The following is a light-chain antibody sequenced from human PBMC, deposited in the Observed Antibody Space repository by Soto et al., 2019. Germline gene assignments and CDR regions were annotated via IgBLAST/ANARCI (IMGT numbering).Light chain of an antibody. Sequence: EIVMTQSPATLSVSPGERATLSCRARQSVSSNLAWYQQKPGQAPRLLIYGASTRATGFPARFSGSGSGTEFTLTISSLQSGDFAVYYCQQYNNWPFTFGQGTKVEIK. V-gene: IGKV3-15*01. J-gene: IGKJ1*01. CDR3: QQYNNWPFT. CDR1: QSVSSN. CDR2: GAS.